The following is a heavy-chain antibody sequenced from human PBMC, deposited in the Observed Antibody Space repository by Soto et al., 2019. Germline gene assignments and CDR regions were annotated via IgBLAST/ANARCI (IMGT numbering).Heavy chain of an antibody. J-gene: IGHJ6*02. D-gene: IGHD2-2*01. CDR2: INPSGGST. Sequence: ASVKVSCKASGYTFTSYYMHWVRQAPGQGLEWMGIINPSGGSTSYAQKFQGRVTMTRDTSTSTVYMELSSLRSEDTAVYYCARWAEDCSSTSPCYYYGMDVWGQGTTVTVSS. CDR3: ARWAEDCSSTSPCYYYGMDV. V-gene: IGHV1-46*01. CDR1: GYTFTSYY.